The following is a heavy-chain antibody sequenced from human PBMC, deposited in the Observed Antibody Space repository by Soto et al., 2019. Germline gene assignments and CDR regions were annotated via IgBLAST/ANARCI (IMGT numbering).Heavy chain of an antibody. D-gene: IGHD4-17*01. CDR2: ISSSSSTI. CDR3: ARGETDYGDSTFDY. CDR1: GFTFSSYS. J-gene: IGHJ4*02. V-gene: IGHV3-48*01. Sequence: GESLKISCAASGFTFSSYSMNWVRQAPGKGLEWVSYISSSSSTIYYADSVKGRFTISRDNAKNSLYLQMNSLRAEDTAVYYCARGETDYGDSTFDYWGQGTLVTVSS.